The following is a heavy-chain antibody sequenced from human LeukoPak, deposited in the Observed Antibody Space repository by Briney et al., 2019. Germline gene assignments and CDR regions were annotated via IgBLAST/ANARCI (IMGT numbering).Heavy chain of an antibody. V-gene: IGHV3-7*01. D-gene: IGHD4-17*01. J-gene: IGHJ4*02. CDR2: IKQDGSEK. CDR1: GFTFSNYW. CDR3: ARTTVFDY. Sequence: AGGSLRLSCAASGFTFSNYWMSWVCQAPGKGLEWVANIKQDGSEKYYVDSVKGRFTISRDNAKNSLYLQMNSLRVEDTAVYYCARTTVFDYWGQGTLVTVSS.